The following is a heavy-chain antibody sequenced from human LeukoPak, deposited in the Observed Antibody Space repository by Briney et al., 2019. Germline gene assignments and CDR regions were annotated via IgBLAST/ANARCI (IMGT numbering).Heavy chain of an antibody. CDR1: GFAFSSYG. J-gene: IGHJ4*02. Sequence: GGSLRLSCAASGFAFSSYGMHWVRQAPGKGLEWVAFIRYDGSDKSYADSVKGRFTISRDNSENTLYLQINSLRVEDTAVYYCAKDTPTTGYHLDSWGQGTLVTVSS. V-gene: IGHV3-30*02. CDR3: AKDTPTTGYHLDS. D-gene: IGHD1-1*01. CDR2: IRYDGSDK.